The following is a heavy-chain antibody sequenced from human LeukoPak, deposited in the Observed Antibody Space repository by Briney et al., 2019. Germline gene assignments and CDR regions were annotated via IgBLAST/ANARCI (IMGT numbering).Heavy chain of an antibody. D-gene: IGHD3-10*01. Sequence: GGSLRLSCAASGFTFRNYVIHWVRQAPGKGLEWVAVTSSDLNVKLYADSVKGRFTNSRDNSRSTLYLQMNSLRPEDTAIYYCAREGYYGSGSPPSLYFDYWGQGTLVTVSS. CDR2: TSSDLNVK. CDR1: GFTFRNYV. CDR3: AREGYYGSGSPPSLYFDY. V-gene: IGHV3-30-3*01. J-gene: IGHJ4*02.